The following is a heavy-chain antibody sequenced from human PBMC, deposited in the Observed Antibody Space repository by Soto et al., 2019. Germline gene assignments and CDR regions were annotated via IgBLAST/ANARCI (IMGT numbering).Heavy chain of an antibody. V-gene: IGHV6-1*01. CDR1: GDIISTNTAA. CDR3: AKARSEPGDYLQALDV. J-gene: IGHJ6*02. CDR2: TYYRTKWFN. Sequence: TLSLTCAISGDIISTNTAAWNWIRQSPSRGLEWLGRTYYRTKWFNDYAESVKSRLTINPDTSKNQFSLQLNSMTPEDTAVYYCAKARSEPGDYLQALDVWGQGTTVTVSS. D-gene: IGHD2-21*01.